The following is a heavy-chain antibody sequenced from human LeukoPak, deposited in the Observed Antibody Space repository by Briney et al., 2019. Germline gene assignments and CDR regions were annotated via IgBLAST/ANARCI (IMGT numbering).Heavy chain of an antibody. V-gene: IGHV3-21*01. J-gene: IGHJ6*03. Sequence: GGALRLSCASSVFTFSSYTMNWVRQAPWKGLEWVSSISCSSSYIYYAHSVNGRFTISIENAKKSLYLQMNSLRAEDTAVYYCARGEAQGSYYSNYYYYMDVWGKGTTVTVSS. CDR3: ARGEAQGSYYSNYYYYMDV. CDR2: ISCSSSYI. D-gene: IGHD1-26*01. CDR1: VFTFSSYT.